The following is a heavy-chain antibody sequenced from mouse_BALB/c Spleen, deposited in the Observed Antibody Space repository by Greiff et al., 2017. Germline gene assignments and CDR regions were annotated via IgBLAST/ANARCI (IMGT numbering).Heavy chain of an antibody. CDR3: ARDGSHWYFDV. J-gene: IGHJ1*01. CDR1: GFTFSSFG. V-gene: IGHV5-17*02. CDR2: ISSGSSTI. Sequence: EVQLVESGGGLVQPGGSRKLSCAASGFTFSSFGMHWVRQAPEKGLEWVAYISSGSSTIYYADTVKGRFTISRDNPKNTLFLQMTSLRSEDTAMYYCARDGSHWYFDVWGAGTTVTVSS. D-gene: IGHD2-3*01.